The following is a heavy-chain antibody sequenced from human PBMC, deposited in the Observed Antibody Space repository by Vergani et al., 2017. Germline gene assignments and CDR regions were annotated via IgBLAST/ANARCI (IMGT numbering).Heavy chain of an antibody. CDR1: GLSFSDHY. CDR2: ISNSGNTI. V-gene: IGHV3-11*01. CDR3: AREHRDYNNYPGTFDI. J-gene: IGHJ3*02. D-gene: IGHD5-24*01. Sequence: QVQLVESGGGLVKPGGSLRLSCAASGLSFSDHYMTWIRQAPGKGLEWVSYISNSGNTIEYADSVKGRFSISRDNAKSAFFLQMDSLRAEDTAVYYCAREHRDYNNYPGTFDIWGQGSMVTVSS.